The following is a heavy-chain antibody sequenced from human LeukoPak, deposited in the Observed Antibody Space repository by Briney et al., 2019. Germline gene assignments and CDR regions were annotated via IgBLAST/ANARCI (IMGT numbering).Heavy chain of an antibody. V-gene: IGHV3-15*01. D-gene: IGHD2-8*01. CDR3: TTVGVYLPLRYYYYMDV. J-gene: IGHJ6*03. CDR2: IKSQTDGGTT. Sequence: GGSLRLSCAASGFTFSNAWMSWVRQAPGKGQEWVGRIKSQTDGGTTDYAAPVKGRFTISRDDSKNTLYLQMNSLKTEDTALYYCTTVGVYLPLRYYYYMDVWGKGTTVTVSS. CDR1: GFTFSNAW.